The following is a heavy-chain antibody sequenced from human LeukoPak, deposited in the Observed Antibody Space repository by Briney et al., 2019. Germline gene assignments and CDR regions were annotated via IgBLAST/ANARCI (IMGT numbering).Heavy chain of an antibody. Sequence: GGSLRLSCAASGFTFSSYSMNWVRQAPGKGLEWVSSISSSSSYIYYADSVKGRFTISRDNAKNSLYLQMNSLRAEDTAVYYCARAGRPYTAFDIWGQGTMVTVSS. CDR2: ISSSSSYI. D-gene: IGHD2-15*01. V-gene: IGHV3-21*01. J-gene: IGHJ3*02. CDR1: GFTFSSYS. CDR3: ARAGRPYTAFDI.